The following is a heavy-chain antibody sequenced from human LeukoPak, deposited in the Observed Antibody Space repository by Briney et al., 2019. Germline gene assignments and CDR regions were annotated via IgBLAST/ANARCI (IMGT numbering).Heavy chain of an antibody. D-gene: IGHD5-12*01. J-gene: IGHJ4*02. Sequence: PSETLSLTCTVSGYSISSGFYWGWIRQPPGKGLECIGSIYHSGSTYYNPSLKSRVTISVDTSKNQFSLKLSSVTAADTAVYYCARLEGRRGYSGYDSLWYFDYWGQGTLVTVSS. CDR3: ARLEGRRGYSGYDSLWYFDY. CDR2: IYHSGST. V-gene: IGHV4-38-2*02. CDR1: GYSISSGFY.